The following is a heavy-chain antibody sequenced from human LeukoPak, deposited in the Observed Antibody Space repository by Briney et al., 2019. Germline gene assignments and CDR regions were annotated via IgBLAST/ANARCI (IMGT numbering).Heavy chain of an antibody. Sequence: GGSLRLSCAASGFTFSSYEMNWVRQAPGKGLEWVSYISSSGSTMYYADSVKGRFTISRDNAKNSLYLQMNSLRAEDTAVYYCARRSPPNYWGQGTLVTVSS. CDR3: ARRSPPNY. V-gene: IGHV3-48*03. J-gene: IGHJ4*02. CDR1: GFTFSSYE. CDR2: ISSSGSTM.